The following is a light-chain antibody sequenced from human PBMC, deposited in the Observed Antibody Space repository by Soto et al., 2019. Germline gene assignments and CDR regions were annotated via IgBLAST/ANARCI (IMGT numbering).Light chain of an antibody. CDR1: QSVSSY. CDR3: QQYNNWWT. J-gene: IGKJ1*01. Sequence: EIVMTQSPATLSVSPGERATLSCRASQSVSSYLAWYQQKPGQAPRLLIYGASTRATGIPARFSGSGSGTEFTLTISIQQAEDLAGYYCQQYNNWWTFGQGTKVEIK. V-gene: IGKV3-15*01. CDR2: GAS.